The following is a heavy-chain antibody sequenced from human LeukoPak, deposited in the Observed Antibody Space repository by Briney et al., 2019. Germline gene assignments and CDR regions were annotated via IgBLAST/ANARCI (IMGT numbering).Heavy chain of an antibody. CDR1: GGSISSYY. D-gene: IGHD4-17*01. J-gene: IGHJ4*02. CDR2: IYYSGST. CDR3: ARALDYGDYEGLGY. V-gene: IGHV4-59*01. Sequence: PSETLSLTCTVSGGSISSYYWSWIRQPPGKGLEWIGYIYYSGSTNYNPSLKSRVTISVDTSTNQFSLNLSSVTAAVTAVYYCARALDYGDYEGLGYWGQGTLVTVSS.